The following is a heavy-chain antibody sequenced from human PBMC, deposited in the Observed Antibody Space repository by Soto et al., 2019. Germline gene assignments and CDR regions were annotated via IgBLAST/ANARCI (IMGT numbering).Heavy chain of an antibody. CDR1: GDSVSSNSGA. V-gene: IGHV6-1*01. Sequence: QVQLQQSGARLVKPSQTLSLTCAISGDSVSSNSGAWNWIRQSPSRGLEWLGRTYYRSKWYNDYAVSVKSRTSINPNTTKNELYLQLNSVNPEDTAVYYCARQRSGSQYYGLEVWGQGTTVTVSS. CDR2: TYYRSKWYN. CDR3: ARQRSGSQYYGLEV. J-gene: IGHJ6*02. D-gene: IGHD3-10*01.